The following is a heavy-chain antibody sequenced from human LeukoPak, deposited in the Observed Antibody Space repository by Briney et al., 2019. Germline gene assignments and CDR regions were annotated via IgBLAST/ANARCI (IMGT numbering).Heavy chain of an antibody. V-gene: IGHV1-69*01. J-gene: IGHJ6*02. CDR2: IIPIFGTA. CDR1: GGTFSSYA. D-gene: IGHD6-25*01. Sequence: ASVKVSCKASGGTFSSYAISWVRQAPGQGLEWMGGIIPIFGTANYAQKFQGRVTITADESTSTAYMELSSLRSEDTAAYYCARSYSSGDYYYGMDVWGQGTTVTVSS. CDR3: ARSYSSGDYYYGMDV.